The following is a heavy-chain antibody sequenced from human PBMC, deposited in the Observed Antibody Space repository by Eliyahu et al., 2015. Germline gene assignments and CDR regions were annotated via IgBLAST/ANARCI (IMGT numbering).Heavy chain of an antibody. CDR2: IGTAGDT. CDR3: ARSFGVNTGYFDL. CDR1: GFAFRKYD. J-gene: IGHJ2*01. V-gene: IGHV3-13*01. Sequence: EVQLVESGGGLVQPGGSLRXSCAAXGFAFRKYDMHWVRQPTGKGLEWVSTIGTAGDTYSTGSVKGRFTISREDAKHSLYLQMNSLGAGDTAVYYCARSFGVNTGYFDLWGRGTLVTVSS. D-gene: IGHD3-10*01.